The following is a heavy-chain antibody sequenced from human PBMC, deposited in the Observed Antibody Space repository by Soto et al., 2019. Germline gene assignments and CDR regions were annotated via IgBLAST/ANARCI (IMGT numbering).Heavy chain of an antibody. CDR2: LYYSGIT. J-gene: IGHJ3*02. V-gene: IGHV4-59*01. CDR3: ARLQGGTFDI. Sequence: PSETLSLTCTVSGGSISSYYWSWIRQPPGKGLEWIGYLYYSGITNYNPSLKSRVSTSLDPSKNQFSLKLTSVTAADTAVYYCARLQGGTFDIWGQGPMVTVSS. D-gene: IGHD2-15*01. CDR1: GGSISSYY.